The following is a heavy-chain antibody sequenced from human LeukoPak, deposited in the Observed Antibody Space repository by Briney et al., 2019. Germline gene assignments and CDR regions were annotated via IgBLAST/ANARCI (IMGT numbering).Heavy chain of an antibody. Sequence: GGSLRLSCAASGFTFSDYYMSWIRQAPGKGLEWVSYISSSGSTIYYADSVKGRFTISRDNAKNSLYLQMNSLRAEDTAVYYCARRQGQWLVLAPFDYWGQGTLVTVSS. CDR3: ARRQGQWLVLAPFDY. CDR2: ISSSGSTI. D-gene: IGHD6-19*01. J-gene: IGHJ4*02. V-gene: IGHV3-11*04. CDR1: GFTFSDYY.